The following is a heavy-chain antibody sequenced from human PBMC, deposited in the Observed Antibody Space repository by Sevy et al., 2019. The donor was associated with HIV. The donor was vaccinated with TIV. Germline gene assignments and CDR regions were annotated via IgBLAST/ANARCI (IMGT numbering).Heavy chain of an antibody. CDR3: ARKYDSSGYFDY. D-gene: IGHD3-22*01. CDR2: ISGSGGST. V-gene: IGHV3-23*01. Sequence: GGSLRLSCAASGFTFSNYAMNWVRQAPGKGLEWVSGISGSGGSTYYADSVKGRFTISRDNSKNTLYLRMNSLRAEDTAIYYCARKYDSSGYFDYWGQGTLVTVSS. J-gene: IGHJ4*02. CDR1: GFTFSNYA.